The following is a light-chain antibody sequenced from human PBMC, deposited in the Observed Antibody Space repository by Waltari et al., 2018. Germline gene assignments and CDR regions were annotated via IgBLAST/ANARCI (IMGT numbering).Light chain of an antibody. CDR1: QSVGRY. V-gene: IGKV1-39*01. CDR2: AAS. J-gene: IGKJ2*01. CDR3: QQSDNMPLT. Sequence: DIQLTQSPSSLSASVGDRVIITCRASQSVGRYLNWYQQRPGRAPQALIYAASRLHSGVPSRFSGSGFGTDFTLTITRLQPEDFAVYYCQQSDNMPLTFGQGTKLEI.